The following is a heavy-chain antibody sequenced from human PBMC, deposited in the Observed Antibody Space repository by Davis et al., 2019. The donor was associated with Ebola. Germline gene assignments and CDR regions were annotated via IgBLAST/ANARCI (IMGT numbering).Heavy chain of an antibody. D-gene: IGHD6-13*01. CDR2: IYYSGST. V-gene: IGHV4-39*01. J-gene: IGHJ4*02. Sequence: ESLKISCAVSGFAFSSYWMTWVRQPPGKGLEWIGSIYYSGSTYYNPSLRSRVTISVDRSKNQFSLRMSSVTAADTAVYYCARRSSSREAAVTSHDYWGQGTLVTVSS. CDR3: ARRSSSREAAVTSHDY. CDR1: GFAFSSYW.